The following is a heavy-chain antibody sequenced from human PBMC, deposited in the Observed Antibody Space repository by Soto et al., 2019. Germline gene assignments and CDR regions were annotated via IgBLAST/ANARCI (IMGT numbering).Heavy chain of an antibody. Sequence: PGESLKISCAASGFTFSSYAMSWVRQAPGKGLEWVSAISGSGGSTYYADSVKGRFTISRDNSKNTLYLQMNSLRAEDTAVYYCAKDPLNIVLVPAATTPWFDPWGQVNLVTVSS. J-gene: IGHJ5*02. CDR2: ISGSGGST. CDR3: AKDPLNIVLVPAATTPWFDP. CDR1: GFTFSSYA. D-gene: IGHD2-2*01. V-gene: IGHV3-23*01.